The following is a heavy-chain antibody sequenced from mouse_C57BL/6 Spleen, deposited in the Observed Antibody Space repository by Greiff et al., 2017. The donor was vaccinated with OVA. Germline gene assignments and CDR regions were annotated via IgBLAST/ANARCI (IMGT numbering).Heavy chain of an antibody. Sequence: QVQLKESGPGLVAPSQSLSITCTVSGFSLTSYGVSWVSQTPGKGLEWLGVIWGDGSTNYHSALISRMSISKDKAKSQVFLKLNSLQTDDTATYYCAKGGMDDYGGGDYAMDYWGQGTSVTVSS. J-gene: IGHJ4*01. CDR3: AKGGMDDYGGGDYAMDY. CDR2: IWGDGST. V-gene: IGHV2-3*01. D-gene: IGHD2-4*01. CDR1: GFSLTSYG.